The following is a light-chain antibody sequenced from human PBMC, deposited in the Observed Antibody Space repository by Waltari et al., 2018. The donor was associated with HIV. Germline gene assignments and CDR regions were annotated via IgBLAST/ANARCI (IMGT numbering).Light chain of an antibody. V-gene: IGKV1-39*01. CDR2: SAS. Sequence: DIQMTQSPSSLSASVGDRVTLTCRSSQSISSKLNWYQQRPGKAPDLLIYSASTLKSGVPSRFSGSGSGTDFTLTISSLQTGDFVTYYCQQSYGVPLTFGPGTKVEI. CDR3: QQSYGVPLT. CDR1: QSISSK. J-gene: IGKJ3*01.